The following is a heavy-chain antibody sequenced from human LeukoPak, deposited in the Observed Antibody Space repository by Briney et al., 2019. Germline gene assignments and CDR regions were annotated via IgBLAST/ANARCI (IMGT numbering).Heavy chain of an antibody. V-gene: IGHV3-30*02. CDR1: GFTFSSYN. CDR2: IRYAGSNK. CDR3: ARDLGQYYDTSDNWFDP. J-gene: IGHJ5*02. D-gene: IGHD3-22*01. Sequence: GGSLRLSCAASGFTFSSYNMHWVRQAPGKGLEWVAFIRYAGSNKYYADSVKGRFTISRDNSKNTLNLQMNSLRAEDTAVYYCARDLGQYYDTSDNWFDPWGQGTLVTVSS.